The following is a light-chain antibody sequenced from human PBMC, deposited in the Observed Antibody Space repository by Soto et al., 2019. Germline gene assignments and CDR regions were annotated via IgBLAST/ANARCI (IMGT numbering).Light chain of an antibody. V-gene: IGKV1-9*01. J-gene: IGKJ4*01. Sequence: DIHLTQSPSFLSASLGDRVTITRRASQAISNYLAWYQQKPGKAPKVLISAASTLQSGVPSRFSGSGSATEFTLTISSLQPEDCATYYCQQLISYPLNFGGGTKVDIK. CDR1: QAISNY. CDR3: QQLISYPLN. CDR2: AAS.